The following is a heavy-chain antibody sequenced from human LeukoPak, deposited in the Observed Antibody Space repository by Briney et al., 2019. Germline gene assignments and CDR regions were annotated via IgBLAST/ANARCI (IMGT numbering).Heavy chain of an antibody. J-gene: IGHJ6*03. CDR2: IIPIFGTT. Sequence: SVKVSCKTSGGTFSNYAINWVRQAPGQGLEWMGGIIPIFGTTNHAQKFQGRVRITADKSTSTAYMELSSLRSEDTAVYYCARPRFPYYRLSGADYQYMDVWGKGTTVTVSS. CDR3: ARPRFPYYRLSGADYQYMDV. V-gene: IGHV1-69*06. D-gene: IGHD2/OR15-2a*01. CDR1: GGTFSNYA.